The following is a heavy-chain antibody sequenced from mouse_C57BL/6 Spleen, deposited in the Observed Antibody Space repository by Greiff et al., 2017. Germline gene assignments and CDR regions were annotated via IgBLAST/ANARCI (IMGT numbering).Heavy chain of an antibody. Sequence: QVQLQQSGTELVKPGASVKLSCKASGYTFTSYWMHWVKQRPGQGLEWIGNINPSNGGTNYNEKFKSKATLTVDKSSSTAYMQLSSLTSEDSAVYYCARFITTVVYWYFDVWGTGTTVTVSS. CDR1: GYTFTSYW. V-gene: IGHV1-53*01. CDR3: ARFITTVVYWYFDV. CDR2: INPSNGGT. J-gene: IGHJ1*03. D-gene: IGHD1-1*01.